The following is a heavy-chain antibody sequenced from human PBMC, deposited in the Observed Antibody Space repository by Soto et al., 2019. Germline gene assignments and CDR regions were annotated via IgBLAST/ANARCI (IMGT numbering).Heavy chain of an antibody. J-gene: IGHJ4*02. CDR1: GFTVSSNQ. V-gene: IGHV3-66*01. CDR2: IYSGGST. D-gene: IGHD2-15*01. CDR3: ARDRGAVLAAVDY. Sequence: EVQLVESGGGLVQPGGSLRLSCAASGFTVSSNQMSWVRQAPGKGLEWVSVIYSGGSTNYADSVKGRFTISRDNSKNTLYLEMNSLRAEDTAVYYCARDRGAVLAAVDYWGQGTLVTVSS.